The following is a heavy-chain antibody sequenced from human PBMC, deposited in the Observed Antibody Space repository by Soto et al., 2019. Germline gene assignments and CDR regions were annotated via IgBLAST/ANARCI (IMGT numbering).Heavy chain of an antibody. CDR2: IYNDGST. J-gene: IGHJ4*02. D-gene: IGHD4-17*01. CDR1: GFTVGSNH. V-gene: IGHV3-53*01. CDR3: AGYGGNSV. Sequence: EVQLVESGGGLTQPGGSLRLSCAVSGFTVGSNHVTWVRQATGKGLQWVSAIYNDGSTYYADSVKGRFTISRDNSKNAVFLRMNSLRAEDTAVYFCAGYGGNSVWGQGTLVTVSS.